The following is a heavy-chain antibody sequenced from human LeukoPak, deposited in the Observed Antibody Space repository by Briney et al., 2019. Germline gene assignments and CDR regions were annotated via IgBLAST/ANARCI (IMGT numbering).Heavy chain of an antibody. D-gene: IGHD3-22*01. CDR1: GYRFTSYW. V-gene: IGHV5-51*01. CDR3: ARLGVYYYDSSGYLYFDY. Sequence: GESLKISCKGSGYRFTSYWIGWVRQMPGKGLEWMGIIYPGDSDTRYSPSFQGQVTISADKSISTAYLQWSSLKASDTAMYYCARLGVYYYDSSGYLYFDYWDQGTLVTVSS. J-gene: IGHJ4*02. CDR2: IYPGDSDT.